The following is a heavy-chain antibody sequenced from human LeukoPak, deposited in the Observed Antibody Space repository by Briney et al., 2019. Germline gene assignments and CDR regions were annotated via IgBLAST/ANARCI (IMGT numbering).Heavy chain of an antibody. V-gene: IGHV3-21*04. CDR1: GFTFSSYS. D-gene: IGHD3-22*01. J-gene: IGHJ3*02. CDR3: ARGGDSSGSGQAFDI. Sequence: GGSLRLSCAASGFTFSSYSMNWVRQAPGKGLEWVSSISSSSSYIYYADSVKGRFTISRDNAKNSLYLQMNSLRAEDTAVYYCARGGDSSGSGQAFDIWGQGTMVTVPS. CDR2: ISSSSSYI.